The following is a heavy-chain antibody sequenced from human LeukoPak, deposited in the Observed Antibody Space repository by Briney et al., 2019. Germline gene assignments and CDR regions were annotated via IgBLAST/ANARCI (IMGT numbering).Heavy chain of an antibody. J-gene: IGHJ4*02. CDR2: IGGNGVTT. CDR3: AKTRPYCSSTTCYGGDDY. D-gene: IGHD2-2*01. CDR1: GFTFNNYA. Sequence: GGSLRLSCAASGFTFNNYAMSWVRQAPGKGLEWVSSIGGNGVTTYYADSVKGRFTISRDNSNNTLYLQMNSLRAEDTAVYYCAKTRPYCSSTTCYGGDDYWGQGTLVAVSS. V-gene: IGHV3-23*01.